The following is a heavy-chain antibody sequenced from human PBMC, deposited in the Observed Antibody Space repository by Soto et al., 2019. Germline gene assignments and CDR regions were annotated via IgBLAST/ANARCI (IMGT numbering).Heavy chain of an antibody. D-gene: IGHD2-21*01. Sequence: GGSLRLSCAASGFTFSSFGVHWVRQAPGKGLEWVAVIWYDGSNKYYEDSVKGRFTISRDNSKNTVYLQMNSLRAEDTAVYYCARVIKTLDYWGQGTLVTVSS. CDR1: GFTFSSFG. CDR3: ARVIKTLDY. CDR2: IWYDGSNK. J-gene: IGHJ4*02. V-gene: IGHV3-33*08.